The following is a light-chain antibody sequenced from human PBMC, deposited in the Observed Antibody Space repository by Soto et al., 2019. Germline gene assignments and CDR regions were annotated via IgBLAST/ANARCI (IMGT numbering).Light chain of an antibody. Sequence: QSALTQPPSASGTPGQRVTISCSGSSSNIGSNYVYWYQQVPGTAPKLLIYSNNQRPSGVPDRFSGSKSGTSASLAISGLRSEDEADYYCAAWDDSLSGWVFGGGTKVTVL. J-gene: IGLJ3*02. CDR2: SNN. CDR3: AAWDDSLSGWV. CDR1: SSNIGSNY. V-gene: IGLV1-47*02.